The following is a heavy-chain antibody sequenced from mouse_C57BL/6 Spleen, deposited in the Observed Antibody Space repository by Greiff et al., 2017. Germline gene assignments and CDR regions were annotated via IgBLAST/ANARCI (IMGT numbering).Heavy chain of an antibody. V-gene: IGHV5-17*01. D-gene: IGHD1-1*01. CDR3: ARPPSTVVARYWYFDV. Sequence: EVHLVESGGGLVKPGGSLKLSCAASGFTFSDYGMHWVRQAPEKGLEWVAYISSGSSTIYYADTVKGRFTISRDNAKNTLFLQMTSLRSEDTAMYYCARPPSTVVARYWYFDVWGTGTTVTVSS. J-gene: IGHJ1*03. CDR1: GFTFSDYG. CDR2: ISSGSSTI.